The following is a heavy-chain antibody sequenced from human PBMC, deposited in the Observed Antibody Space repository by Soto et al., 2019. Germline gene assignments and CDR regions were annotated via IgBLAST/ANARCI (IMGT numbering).Heavy chain of an antibody. V-gene: IGHV1-3*01. CDR2: INAGNGNT. Sequence: ASVKVSCKASGGTFSSYAISWVRQAPGQRLEWMGWINAGNGNTKYSQKSQGRVTITRDTSASTAYMELSSLRSEDTAVYYCARWVDILNDWFAPWGQGTLVTVSS. J-gene: IGHJ5*02. D-gene: IGHD3-9*01. CDR1: GGTFSSYA. CDR3: ARWVDILNDWFAP.